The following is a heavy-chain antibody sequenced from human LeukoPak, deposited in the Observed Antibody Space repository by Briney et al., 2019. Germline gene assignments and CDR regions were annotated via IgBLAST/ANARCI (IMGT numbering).Heavy chain of an antibody. D-gene: IGHD3-22*01. CDR1: GGSISSSSYY. CDR3: ARQRFYYPDSSGYYSDGSLFHH. Sequence: SETLSLTCTVSGGSISSSSYYWGWIRQPPGKGLEWIGSLYYSGRTYYNPSRKSRVTISVDTSKNKFSLKLSSVSAADTDVYYCARQRFYYPDSSGYYSDGSLFHHGGQSPLVPVPT. CDR2: LYYSGRT. J-gene: IGHJ1*01. V-gene: IGHV4-39*01.